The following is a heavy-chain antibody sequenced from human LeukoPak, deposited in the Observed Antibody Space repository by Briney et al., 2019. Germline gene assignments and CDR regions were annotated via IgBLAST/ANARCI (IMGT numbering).Heavy chain of an antibody. V-gene: IGHV4-59*01. J-gene: IGHJ4*02. CDR3: ARGYCSSTSCYPPGRYYFDY. D-gene: IGHD2-2*01. Sequence: PSETLSLTCTVSGGSISSYYWSWIRQPPGKGLEWIGYIYYSGSTNYNPSLKSRVTISVDTSKNQFSLKLSSVTAADTAVYYCARGYCSSTSCYPPGRYYFDYWGQGTLVTVSS. CDR2: IYYSGST. CDR1: GGSISSYY.